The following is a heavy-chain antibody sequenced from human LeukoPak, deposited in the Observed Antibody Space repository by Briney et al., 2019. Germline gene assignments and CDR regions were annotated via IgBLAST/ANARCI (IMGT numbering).Heavy chain of an antibody. CDR2: IYTSGST. CDR3: ARTRVVPAANYFDY. D-gene: IGHD2-2*01. CDR1: SGSISSGSYY. Sequence: SETLSLTCTVSSGSISSGSYYWSWIRQPAGKGLEWIGRIYTSGSTNYNPSLKSRVTISVDTSKNQFSLKLSSVTAADTAVYYCARTRVVPAANYFDYWGQGTLVTVSS. V-gene: IGHV4-61*02. J-gene: IGHJ4*02.